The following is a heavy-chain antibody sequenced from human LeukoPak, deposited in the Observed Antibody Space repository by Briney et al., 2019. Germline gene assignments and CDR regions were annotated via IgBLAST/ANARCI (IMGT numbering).Heavy chain of an antibody. J-gene: IGHJ3*02. Sequence: GGSLRLSCAASGFTFSSYSMNWVRQAPGKGLEWVSYISSSSSTIYHADSVRGRFTISRDNGKISLYLQMNSLRDEDTAVYYCARTSMRAFDIWGQGTMVTVSS. CDR1: GFTFSSYS. V-gene: IGHV3-48*02. CDR3: ARTSMRAFDI. CDR2: ISSSSSTI. D-gene: IGHD2/OR15-2a*01.